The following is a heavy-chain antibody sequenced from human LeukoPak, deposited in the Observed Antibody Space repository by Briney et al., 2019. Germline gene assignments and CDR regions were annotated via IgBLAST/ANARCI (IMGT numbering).Heavy chain of an antibody. Sequence: PGGSLRLSCAASGFTFSSYGMHWVRQAPGKGLEWVSTISGSISGSGGSTYYADSVKGRFTISRDNARNSLYLQMNSLRADDTAVYYCARDYGEEGAFDIWGQGTMVTVSS. CDR3: ARDYGEEGAFDI. CDR2: ISGSISGSGGST. J-gene: IGHJ3*02. D-gene: IGHD4/OR15-4a*01. CDR1: GFTFSSYG. V-gene: IGHV3-21*01.